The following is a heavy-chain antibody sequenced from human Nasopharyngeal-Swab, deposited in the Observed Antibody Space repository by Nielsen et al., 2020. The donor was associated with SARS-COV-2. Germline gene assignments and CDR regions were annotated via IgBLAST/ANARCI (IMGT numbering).Heavy chain of an antibody. CDR2: INAGNGTT. V-gene: IGHV1-3*01. D-gene: IGHD3-22*01. CDR1: GYTFTSYD. Sequence: ASVKVSCKASGYTFTSYDINWARQATGQRLEWMGWINAGNGTTKYSQKFQGRVTITRDTSASTAYMELSSLRSEDTAVYYCARDQSSSYYYDSSGYSYWGQGTLVTVSS. CDR3: ARDQSSSYYYDSSGYSY. J-gene: IGHJ4*02.